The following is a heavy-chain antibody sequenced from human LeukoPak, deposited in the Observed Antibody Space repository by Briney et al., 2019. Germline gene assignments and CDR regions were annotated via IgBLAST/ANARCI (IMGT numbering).Heavy chain of an antibody. J-gene: IGHJ4*02. V-gene: IGHV1-2*02. CDR3: ARCKYSYYDFWSGEPPPLDY. CDR2: INPNSGGT. CDR1: GYTFTGYY. Sequence: GASVKVSCKASGYTFTGYYMHWVRQAPGQGLEWMGWINPNSGGTNYAQKFQGRVNMTRDTSISTAYMELSRLGSDDTAVYYCARCKYSYYDFWSGEPPPLDYWGQGTLVTVSS. D-gene: IGHD3-3*01.